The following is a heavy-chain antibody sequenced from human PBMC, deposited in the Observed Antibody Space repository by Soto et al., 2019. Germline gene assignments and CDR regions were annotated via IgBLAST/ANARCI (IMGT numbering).Heavy chain of an antibody. CDR2: IYYSGST. V-gene: IGHV4-39*01. CDR3: ARLTTGIDY. CDR1: GGSISSSSYY. J-gene: IGHJ4*02. D-gene: IGHD1-1*01. Sequence: SETLSRTCTVSGGSISSSSYYWGWIRQPPGKGLEWIGSIYYSGSTYYNPSLKSRVTISVDTSKNQFSLKLSSVTAADTAVYYCARLTTGIDYWGQGTLVTVSS.